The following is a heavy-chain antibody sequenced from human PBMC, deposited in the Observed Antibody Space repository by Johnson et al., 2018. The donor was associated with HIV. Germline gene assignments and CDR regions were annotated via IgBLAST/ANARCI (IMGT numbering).Heavy chain of an antibody. CDR2: ISFDGGKK. V-gene: IGHV3-30*14. CDR3: ARDCTGGVCLNDAFDI. J-gene: IGHJ3*02. Sequence: QVQLVESGGGVVRPGRSLRLSCAASGFTFSHYAMHWVRQTPGKGLEWVAVISFDGGKKYYTDSVKGRFTISRDNSENTVYLQMNSLRAEDTAVFYCARDCTGGVCLNDAFDIWGQGTMVTVSS. CDR1: GFTFSHYA. D-gene: IGHD2-8*02.